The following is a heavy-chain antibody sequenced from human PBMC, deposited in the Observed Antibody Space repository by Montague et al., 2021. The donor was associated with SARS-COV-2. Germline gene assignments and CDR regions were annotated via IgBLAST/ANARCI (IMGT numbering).Heavy chain of an antibody. CDR1: GGSISSSSYY. V-gene: IGHV4-39*01. Sequence: SETLSLTCTVSGGSISSSSYYWGWICQPPGKGLEWIGSIYYSGSTYYNPSLKSRVTISVDTSKNQFSLKLSSVTAADTAVYYCASPTYYYDSSGSDAFDIWGQGTMVTASS. CDR2: IYYSGST. D-gene: IGHD3-22*01. J-gene: IGHJ3*02. CDR3: ASPTYYYDSSGSDAFDI.